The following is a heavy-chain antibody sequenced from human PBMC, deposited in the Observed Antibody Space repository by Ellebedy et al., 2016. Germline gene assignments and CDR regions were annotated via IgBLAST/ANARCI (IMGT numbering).Heavy chain of an antibody. CDR1: GYSFSSYW. V-gene: IGHV5-51*01. CDR2: IYPGDSDT. CDR3: ARRSGRELLPDGY. Sequence: GESLKISXKGSGYSFSSYWIAWVRQMPGKGLEWMGIIYPGDSDTRYRPSFQGQVTISADKSISTAYLQWSSLKASDTAMYYCARRSGRELLPDGYWGQGTLVTVSS. D-gene: IGHD1-26*01. J-gene: IGHJ4*02.